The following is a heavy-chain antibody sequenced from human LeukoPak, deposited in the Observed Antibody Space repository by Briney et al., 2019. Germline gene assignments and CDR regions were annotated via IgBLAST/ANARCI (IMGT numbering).Heavy chain of an antibody. J-gene: IGHJ4*02. V-gene: IGHV1-2*06. CDR1: GYTFTGYY. CDR3: ARYCSSTSCYSDY. Sequence: ASVKVSFKASGYTFTGYYMHWVRQAPGQGLEYMGRINPISGGTVYAQKFQGRVTMTRDTSITTAYMELTRPTSDDTAVYYCARYCSSTSCYSDYWGQGTLVTVSS. CDR2: INPISGGT. D-gene: IGHD2-2*01.